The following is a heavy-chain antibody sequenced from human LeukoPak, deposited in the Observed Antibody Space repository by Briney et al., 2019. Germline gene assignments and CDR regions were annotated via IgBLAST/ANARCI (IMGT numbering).Heavy chain of an antibody. CDR1: GFTVSSNY. D-gene: IGHD4-11*01. CDR2: IYSGGST. Sequence: GGSLRLSCAASGFTVSSNYMSWVRQAPGKGLEWVSVIYSGGSTYYADSVKGRCTISRDNSKNTLYLQMNSLRAEDTAIYYCVRMAIYSIYVGTWFASWGRGTLVTVSS. J-gene: IGHJ5*01. CDR3: VRMAIYSIYVGTWFAS. V-gene: IGHV3-53*05.